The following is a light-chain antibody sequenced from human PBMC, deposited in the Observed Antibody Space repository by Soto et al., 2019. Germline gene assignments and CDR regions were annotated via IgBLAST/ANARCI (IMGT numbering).Light chain of an antibody. Sequence: DIVMTQSPAILSVSPGERATLSCRASQSVETFLAWFQHKAGQAPGLLIFGASTRAAGVPARFSGGGSGTEFTLTIDSLRSEDFAVYFCQQYHAWPPGTFGGGTKVEIK. J-gene: IGKJ4*01. V-gene: IGKV3-15*01. CDR2: GAS. CDR1: QSVETF. CDR3: QQYHAWPPGT.